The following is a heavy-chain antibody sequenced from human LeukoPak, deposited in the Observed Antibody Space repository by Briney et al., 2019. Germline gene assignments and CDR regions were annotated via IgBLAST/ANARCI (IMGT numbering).Heavy chain of an antibody. CDR2: IYSGGST. J-gene: IGHJ6*03. D-gene: IGHD2-15*01. V-gene: IGHV3-53*01. Sequence: GGSLRLSCAASGFTVSSHYMSWVRQAPGKGLEWVSVIYSGGSTYYADSVKGRFTISRDNSKNTLYLQMNSLRAEDTAVYYCARDRGAATKWNYYYYYMDVWGKGTTVTVSS. CDR3: ARDRGAATKWNYYYYYMDV. CDR1: GFTVSSHY.